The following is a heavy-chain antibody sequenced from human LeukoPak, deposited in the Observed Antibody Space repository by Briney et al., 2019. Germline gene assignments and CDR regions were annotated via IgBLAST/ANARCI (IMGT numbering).Heavy chain of an antibody. D-gene: IGHD2-2*01. Sequence: KPSETLSLTCAVYGGSFSGYYWSWIRQPPGKGLEWIGEINHSGSTNYNPSLKSRVTISVDTSKNRFSLKLSSVTAADTAVYYCARAPIVVVPAAKANGFDPWGQGTLVTVSS. CDR2: INHSGST. J-gene: IGHJ5*02. V-gene: IGHV4-34*01. CDR3: ARAPIVVVPAAKANGFDP. CDR1: GGSFSGYY.